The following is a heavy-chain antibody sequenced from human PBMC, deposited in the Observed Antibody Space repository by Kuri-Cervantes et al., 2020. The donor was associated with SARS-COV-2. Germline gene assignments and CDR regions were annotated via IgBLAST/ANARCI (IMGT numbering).Heavy chain of an antibody. J-gene: IGHJ6*03. D-gene: IGHD3-3*01. CDR2: IRSKAYGGTT. CDR3: TREGFPYYYYMDV. Sequence: LSLTCTVSGGSISSHYWSWIRQPPGKGLEWVGFIRSKAYGGTTEYAASVKGRFTISRDDSKSIAYLQMNSLKTEDTAAYYCTREGFPYYYYMDVWGKGTTVTVSS. CDR1: GGSISSHY. V-gene: IGHV3-49*03.